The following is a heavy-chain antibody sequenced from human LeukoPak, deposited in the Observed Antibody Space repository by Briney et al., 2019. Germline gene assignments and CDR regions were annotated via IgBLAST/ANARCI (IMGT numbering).Heavy chain of an antibody. J-gene: IGHJ4*02. CDR2: ISWNSGSI. CDR1: GFTFDDYA. Sequence: GRSLRLSCAASGFTFDDYAMHRVRQAPGKGLEWVSGISWNSGSIGYADSVKGRFTISRDNAKNSLYLQMNSLRAEDTALYYCAKGSDYVWGSYRYRDYFDYWGQGTLVTVSS. D-gene: IGHD3-16*02. CDR3: AKGSDYVWGSYRYRDYFDY. V-gene: IGHV3-9*01.